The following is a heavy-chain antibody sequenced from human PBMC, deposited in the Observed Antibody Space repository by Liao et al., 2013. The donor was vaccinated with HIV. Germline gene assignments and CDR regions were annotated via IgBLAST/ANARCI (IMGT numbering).Heavy chain of an antibody. D-gene: IGHD1-7*01. CDR1: GGSFSGYY. J-gene: IGHJ4*02. Sequence: QVQLQQWGAGLLKPSETLSLTCAVYGGSFSGYYWSWIRQPPGKGLEWIGEINHSGSTNYNPSLKSRVTMSVDTSKNQFSLKLSSVTAADTAVYYCARDKLYGYNWNSTGRYFDYWGQGTLVTVSS. V-gene: IGHV4-34*01. CDR2: INHSGST. CDR3: ARDKLYGYNWNSTGRYFDY.